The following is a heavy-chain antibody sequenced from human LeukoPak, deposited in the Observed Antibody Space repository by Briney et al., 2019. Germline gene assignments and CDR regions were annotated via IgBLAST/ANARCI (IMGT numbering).Heavy chain of an antibody. V-gene: IGHV4-39*01. D-gene: IGHD4-17*01. CDR1: GGSISSSSYY. CDR2: LYYSGST. J-gene: IGHJ4*02. Sequence: SETLSLTCTVSGGSISSSSYYWGWIRQPPGKGLEWIGSLYYSGSTYYNPSLKSRLHISVDTSKNQFSLKLSSVTAADTAVYYCARVPTVTFFDYWGQGTLVTVSS. CDR3: ARVPTVTFFDY.